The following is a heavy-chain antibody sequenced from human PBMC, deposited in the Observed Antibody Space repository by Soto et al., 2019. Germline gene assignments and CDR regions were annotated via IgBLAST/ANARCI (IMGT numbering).Heavy chain of an antibody. CDR2: INSDGGST. J-gene: IGHJ6*02. CDR3: ARGLWRFLGRVYYCYAMDG. V-gene: IGHV3-74*01. CDR1: GFTFSNHW. Sequence: EVQLVESGGGLVQPGGSLRLSCVASGFTFSNHWMHWVRQAPGKGLVWVSRINSDGGSTSYADSVKGRVTISRDNSKSTLYRQVNSLRAEDTAVYYCARGLWRFLGRVYYCYAMDGWGQGPRSPSP. D-gene: IGHD3-3*01.